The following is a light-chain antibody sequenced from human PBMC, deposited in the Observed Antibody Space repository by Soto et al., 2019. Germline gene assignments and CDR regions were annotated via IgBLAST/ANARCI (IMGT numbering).Light chain of an antibody. Sequence: QSVLTQPPSVSGAPGQRVTISCTGNSSNIGAGYDVHWYQQLPGTAPKLLIYGNNNRPSGVPDRFSGSKSGTSASLAITGLQAEEEDDYYCQSYDSSLSGYVFGTGTKLTVL. CDR2: GNN. CDR3: QSYDSSLSGYV. V-gene: IGLV1-40*01. J-gene: IGLJ1*01. CDR1: SSNIGAGYD.